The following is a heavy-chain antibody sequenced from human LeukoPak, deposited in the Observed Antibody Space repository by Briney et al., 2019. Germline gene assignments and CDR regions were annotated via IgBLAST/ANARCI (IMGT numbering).Heavy chain of an antibody. CDR1: GFTFSSYG. D-gene: IGHD3-10*01. Sequence: GGSLRLSCATSGFTFSSYGMHWVRQAPGKGLEWVADIWYDGSKTNYADSVKGRFTISRDYSKNTLYLQMNNLRAEDTAVYYCTKDLSYGSPWFDPSGQGTLVTVSS. J-gene: IGHJ5*02. CDR2: IWYDGSKT. V-gene: IGHV3-33*06. CDR3: TKDLSYGSPWFDP.